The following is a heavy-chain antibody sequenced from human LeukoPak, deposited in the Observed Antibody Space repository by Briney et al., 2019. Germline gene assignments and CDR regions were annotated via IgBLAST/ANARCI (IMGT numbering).Heavy chain of an antibody. CDR3: AREVGVAYRMNYYYYMDV. CDR2: IIPIFGTA. V-gene: IGHV1-69*01. CDR1: GGTFSSYA. J-gene: IGHJ6*03. D-gene: IGHD2-21*01. Sequence: GSSVKVSCKASGGTFSSYAISWVRQAPGQGLEWMGGIIPIFGTANYAQKFQGRVTITADESTSTAYMELSSLRPEDTAVYYCAREVGVAYRMNYYYYMDVWGKGTTVTISS.